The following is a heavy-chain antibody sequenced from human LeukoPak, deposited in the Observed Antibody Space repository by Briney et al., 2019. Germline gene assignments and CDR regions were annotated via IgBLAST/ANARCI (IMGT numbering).Heavy chain of an antibody. CDR3: ARMRYSSGWYPGYFDY. Sequence: GGSLRLSCAASGFTFNSYGMHWVRQAPGKGLEWVAFIRYDGSNKYYADSVKGRFTISRDNSKNTLYLQMNSLRAEDTAVYYCARMRYSSGWYPGYFDYWGQGTLVTVSS. CDR2: IRYDGSNK. CDR1: GFTFNSYG. J-gene: IGHJ4*02. V-gene: IGHV3-30*02. D-gene: IGHD6-19*01.